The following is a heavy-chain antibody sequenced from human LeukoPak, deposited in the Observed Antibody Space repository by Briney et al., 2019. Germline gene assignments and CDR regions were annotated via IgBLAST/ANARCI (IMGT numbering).Heavy chain of an antibody. CDR3: ARARIAVAGYWFDP. Sequence: PSETLSLTCTVSGGSISSYYWSWIRQPPGKGLEWIGYIYCSGSTNYNPSLKSRVTISVDTSKNQFSLKLSSVTAADTAVYYCARARIAVAGYWFDPWGQGTLVTVSS. CDR2: IYCSGST. V-gene: IGHV4-59*01. D-gene: IGHD6-19*01. J-gene: IGHJ5*02. CDR1: GGSISSYY.